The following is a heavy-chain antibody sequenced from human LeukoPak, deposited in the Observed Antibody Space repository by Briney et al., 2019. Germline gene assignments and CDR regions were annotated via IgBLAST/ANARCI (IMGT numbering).Heavy chain of an antibody. CDR1: GGSISSGSYY. V-gene: IGHV4-61*02. Sequence: PSETLSLTCTVSGGSISSGSYYWSWIRQPAGKGLEWIGRIYTSGSTNYNPSLKSRVTISVDTSKNQFSLKLSSVTAADTAVYYCARAIDGDMDVWGKGTTVTVSS. CDR3: ARAIDGDMDV. D-gene: IGHD3-22*01. J-gene: IGHJ6*03. CDR2: IYTSGST.